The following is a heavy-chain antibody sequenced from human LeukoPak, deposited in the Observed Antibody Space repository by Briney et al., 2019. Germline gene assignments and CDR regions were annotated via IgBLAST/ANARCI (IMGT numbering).Heavy chain of an antibody. D-gene: IGHD2-2*01. CDR3: ARPGQSSRGVYFNY. J-gene: IGHJ4*02. CDR1: GGFSSFYY. V-gene: IGHV4-4*09. CDR2: IHTSGST. Sequence: PSETLSLTCTVSGGFSSFYYWTWIRQPPGKGLEWIGNIHTSGSTDYSPSLKSRVTMSIDTSKNQFSLRLSSVTAADTAVYYCARPGQSSRGVYFNYWVQVTLVTVSS.